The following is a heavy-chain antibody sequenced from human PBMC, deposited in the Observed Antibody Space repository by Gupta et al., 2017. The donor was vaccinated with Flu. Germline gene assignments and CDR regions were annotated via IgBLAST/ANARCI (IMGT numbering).Heavy chain of an antibody. Sequence: EVQPLESGGDLVQPGGSLRVACVVSGDDFTSFAMNWVRRAPGKGLEWVSAISGNGGHTYYSDSVKGRFTISRDNSRDTLYLQMNSLRVEDTAVYFCAKYPDYSMDNGMDVWGPGTTVTVSS. CDR2: ISGNGGHT. CDR1: GDDFTSFA. J-gene: IGHJ6*02. CDR3: AKYPDYSMDNGMDV. D-gene: IGHD4-11*01. V-gene: IGHV3-23*01.